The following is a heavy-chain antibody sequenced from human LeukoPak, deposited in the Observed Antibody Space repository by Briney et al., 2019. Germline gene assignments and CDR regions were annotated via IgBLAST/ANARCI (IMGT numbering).Heavy chain of an antibody. CDR2: FDPEDGET. Sequence: ASVKVSCKVSGYTLTELSMHWVRQAPGKGLEWMGGFDPEDGETIYAQKFQGRVTMTEDTSTDTAYMELSSMRSEDTAVYYCATDLVLDGDYYFDYWGQGTLVTVSS. CDR3: ATDLVLDGDYYFDY. D-gene: IGHD4-17*01. J-gene: IGHJ4*02. CDR1: GYTLTELS. V-gene: IGHV1-24*01.